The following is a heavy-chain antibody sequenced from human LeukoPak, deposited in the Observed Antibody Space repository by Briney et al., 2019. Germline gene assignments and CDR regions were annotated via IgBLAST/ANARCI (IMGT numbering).Heavy chain of an antibody. J-gene: IGHJ4*02. CDR1: GFTFSSYT. D-gene: IGHD5-18*01. CDR3: ATVDTAMRGFYDY. V-gene: IGHV3-23*01. CDR2: ISASGGRT. Sequence: GGSLRLSCAASGFTFSSYTMSWVRQAPGKGLEWVSGISASGGRTYYTDSVKVRFTISRDNSKNTLYLQMNSLRAEDTAVYYCATVDTAMRGFYDYWGQGTLVTVSS.